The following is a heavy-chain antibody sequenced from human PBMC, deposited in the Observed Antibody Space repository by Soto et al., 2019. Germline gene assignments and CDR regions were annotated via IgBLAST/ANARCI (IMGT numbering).Heavy chain of an antibody. Sequence: ASVKVSCKASGYTFTSYDINWVRQATGQELEWMGWMNPNSGNTGYAQKFQGRVTMTRNTSISTAYMELSSLRSEDTAVYYCARGLNWNVVVPAAMRAVNWFDPWGQGTLVTVSS. D-gene: IGHD2-2*01. CDR2: MNPNSGNT. CDR3: ARGLNWNVVVPAAMRAVNWFDP. J-gene: IGHJ5*02. CDR1: GYTFTSYD. V-gene: IGHV1-8*01.